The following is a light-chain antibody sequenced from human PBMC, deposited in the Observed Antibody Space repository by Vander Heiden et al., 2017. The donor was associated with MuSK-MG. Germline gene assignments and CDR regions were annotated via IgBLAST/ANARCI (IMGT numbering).Light chain of an antibody. CDR1: ENINMK. V-gene: IGKV3-15*01. CDR2: DAS. J-gene: IGKJ4*01. CDR3: QQYCNWHQGPFT. Sequence: EIVLTQSPDTLSVVPGERATLSCRASENINMKLAWYQQKPGQSPRLIIYDASTRPAAIPGRFSGSGYGTDFTLTISSLQSEDFAVYFCQQYCNWHQGPFTFGGGTTVEIK.